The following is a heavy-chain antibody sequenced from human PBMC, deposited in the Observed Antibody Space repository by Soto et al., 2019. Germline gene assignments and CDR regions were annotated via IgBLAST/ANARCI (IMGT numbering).Heavy chain of an antibody. CDR3: AKEQSSGFYRVVDY. CDR2: IKYDGSEI. Sequence: QVQVVESGGGVVQPGRSLRLSCAASGFTLSCCGMHWVRQAPGKGLEWVGVIKYDGSEIHYGDSVKGRFTISRDSSENTVYLQMNSLRVEDSAVYYCAKEQSSGFYRVVDYWGQGTLVTVSP. D-gene: IGHD6-19*01. CDR1: GFTLSCCG. J-gene: IGHJ4*02. V-gene: IGHV3-30*18.